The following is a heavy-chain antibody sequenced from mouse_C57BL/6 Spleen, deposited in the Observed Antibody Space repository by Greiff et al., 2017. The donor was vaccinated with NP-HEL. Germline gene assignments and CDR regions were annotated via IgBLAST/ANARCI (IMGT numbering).Heavy chain of an antibody. CDR2: IYPGSGNT. CDR3: SRGGSDYYAMDY. D-gene: IGHD3-2*02. CDR1: GYTFTDYY. Sequence: VQLQQSGAELVRPGASVKLSCKASGYTFTDYYINWVKQRPGQGLEWIARIYPGSGNTYYNEKFKGKATLTAEKSSSTAYMQLSSLTSEDSAVYFCSRGGSDYYAMDYWGQGTSVTVSS. J-gene: IGHJ4*01. V-gene: IGHV1-76*01.